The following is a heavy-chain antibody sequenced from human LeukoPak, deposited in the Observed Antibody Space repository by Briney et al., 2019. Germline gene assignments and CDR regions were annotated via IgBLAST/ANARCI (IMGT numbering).Heavy chain of an antibody. Sequence: SETLSLTCAVYGGSFSGYYWSWIRQPPGKGLEWIGEINHSGSTNYNPSLKSRVTISVDTSKNQFSLKPSSVTAADTAVYYCASRPTHCSSTSCSLYYFDYWGQGTLVTVSS. CDR3: ASRPTHCSSTSCSLYYFDY. J-gene: IGHJ4*02. D-gene: IGHD2-2*01. CDR1: GGSFSGYY. V-gene: IGHV4-34*01. CDR2: INHSGST.